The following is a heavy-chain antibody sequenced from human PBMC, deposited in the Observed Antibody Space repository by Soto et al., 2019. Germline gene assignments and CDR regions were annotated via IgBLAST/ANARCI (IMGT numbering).Heavy chain of an antibody. V-gene: IGHV4-31*03. Sequence: TSETLSLTCTVSGGSISSGGYYWSWIRQHPGKGLEWIGYIYYSGSTYYNPSLKSRVTISVDTSKNQFSLKLSSVTAADTAVYYCARDSPGPYFDYWGQGTLVTVSS. CDR2: IYYSGST. CDR3: ARDSPGPYFDY. CDR1: GGSISSGGYY. J-gene: IGHJ4*02.